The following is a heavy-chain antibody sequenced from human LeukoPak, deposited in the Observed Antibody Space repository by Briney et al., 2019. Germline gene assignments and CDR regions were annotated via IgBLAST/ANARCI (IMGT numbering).Heavy chain of an antibody. CDR3: AVAAAGTRKSMDV. V-gene: IGHV1-69*13. CDR2: IIPIFGTA. Sequence: ASVKVSCKASGGTFSSYAISWVRQAPGQGLEWMGGIIPIFGTANYAQKFQGRVTITADESTSTAYMELSSLRSEDTAVYYCAVAAAGTRKSMDVWGQGTTVTVSS. J-gene: IGHJ6*02. D-gene: IGHD6-13*01. CDR1: GGTFSSYA.